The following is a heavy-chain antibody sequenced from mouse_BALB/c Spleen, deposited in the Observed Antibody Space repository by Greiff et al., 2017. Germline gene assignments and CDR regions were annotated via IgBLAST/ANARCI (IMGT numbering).Heavy chain of an antibody. V-gene: IGHV1-14*01. Sequence: VQLQQSGPELVKPGASVKMSCKASGYTFTSYVMHWVKQKPGQGLEWIGYINPYNDGTKYNEKFKGKATLTSDKSSSTAYMELSSLTSEDSAVYYCAKGGNFWYLDVWGAGTTVTVSS. J-gene: IGHJ1*01. CDR2: INPYNDGT. CDR1: GYTFTSYV. D-gene: IGHD2-1*01. CDR3: AKGGNFWYLDV.